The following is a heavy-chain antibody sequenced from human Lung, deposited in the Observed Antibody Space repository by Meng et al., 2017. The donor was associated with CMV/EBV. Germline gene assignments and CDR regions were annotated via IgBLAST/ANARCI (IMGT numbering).Heavy chain of an antibody. V-gene: IGHV4-39*07. Sequence: SETLSLTCAVSGGSVSTNSYYWGWIRQPPGKGLEWIGSMYYSGNTYYHPSLKSRVTISLDTSNNQVSLKLTSVTAADTGVYYCAGRSPTIRGFTVPYYYGMGVWGQGTTVTVSS. CDR2: MYYSGNT. CDR3: AGRSPTIRGFTVPYYYGMGV. J-gene: IGHJ6*02. D-gene: IGHD4-17*01. CDR1: GGSVSTNSYY.